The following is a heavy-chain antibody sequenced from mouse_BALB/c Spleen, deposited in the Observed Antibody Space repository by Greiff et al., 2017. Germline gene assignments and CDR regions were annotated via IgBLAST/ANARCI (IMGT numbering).Heavy chain of an antibody. Sequence: EVHLVESGGGLVKPGGSLKLSCAASGFAFSSYDMSWVRQTPEKRLEWVAYISSGGGSTYYPDTVKGRFTISRDNAKNTLYLQMSSLKSEDTAMYYCARHGVITTSRDWYFAVWGEGTTVTVSA. J-gene: IGHJ1*01. CDR3: ARHGVITTSRDWYFAV. V-gene: IGHV5-12-1*01. CDR1: GFAFSSYD. D-gene: IGHD2-4*01. CDR2: ISSGGGST.